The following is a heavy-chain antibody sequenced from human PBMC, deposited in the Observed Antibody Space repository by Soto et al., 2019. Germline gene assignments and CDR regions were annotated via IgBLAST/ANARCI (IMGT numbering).Heavy chain of an antibody. V-gene: IGHV4-31*02. D-gene: IGHD2-2*02. CDR1: GGSIGSGGYY. CDR3: ARGFDCISSSCYIAWFDP. J-gene: IGHJ5*02. CDR2: IYYSGRT. Sequence: TLSLTCTVSGGSIGSGGYYWSWIRQHPGGGLEWIGYIYYSGRTYYTPSLKSRVTISLDTSKNQFSLKLSSVTAADTAVYYCARGFDCISSSCYIAWFDPWGQGTLVTVS.